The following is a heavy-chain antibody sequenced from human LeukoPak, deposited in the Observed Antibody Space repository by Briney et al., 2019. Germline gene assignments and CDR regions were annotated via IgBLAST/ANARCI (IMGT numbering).Heavy chain of an antibody. Sequence: PGGSLRLSCAASGFTFSSYAMNWVRQAPGKGLEWVSSISNSRSYIYYAGSVKGRFTISRDNAKNSLYLQMNSLRADDTGVYYCARSLFDYWGQGTLVTVSS. CDR3: ARSLFDY. CDR1: GFTFSSYA. CDR2: ISNSRSYI. V-gene: IGHV3-21*01. J-gene: IGHJ4*02.